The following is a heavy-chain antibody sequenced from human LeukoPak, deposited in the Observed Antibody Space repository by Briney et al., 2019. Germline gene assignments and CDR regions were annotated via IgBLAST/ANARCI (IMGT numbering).Heavy chain of an antibody. CDR2: ISAYNGNT. CDR1: GYSFTPYG. V-gene: IGHV1-18*01. D-gene: IGHD6-19*01. J-gene: IGHJ4*02. Sequence: ASVTVSCKATGYSFTPYGISWLRQAPGQGLEWMGWISAYNGNTNYAQKLQGRVTMPTDTSTSTAYMELRSLRSDDTAVYYCAGDIGYSSGWYVRDCWGQGTLVTVSS. CDR3: AGDIGYSSGWYVRDC.